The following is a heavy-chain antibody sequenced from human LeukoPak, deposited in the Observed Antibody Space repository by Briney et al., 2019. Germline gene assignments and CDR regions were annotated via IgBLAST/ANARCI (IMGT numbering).Heavy chain of an antibody. Sequence: GGSLRLSCAASGFTFRNAWMSWVRQSPGKGLEWVGSIKSKTEGGTTDYAAPVKDRFTISRDDSKNTLYLQMNSLRAEDTAVYYCAKDRALYVLPSFDYWGQGTLVTVSS. V-gene: IGHV3-15*01. CDR1: GFTFRNAW. CDR2: IKSKTEGGTT. CDR3: AKDRALYVLPSFDY. D-gene: IGHD3-10*01. J-gene: IGHJ4*02.